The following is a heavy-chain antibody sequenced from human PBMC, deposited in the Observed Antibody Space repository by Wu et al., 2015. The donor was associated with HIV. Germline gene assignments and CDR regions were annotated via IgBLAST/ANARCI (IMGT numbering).Heavy chain of an antibody. J-gene: IGHJ4*02. CDR3: TAVYCTGGICYLGY. Sequence: QVHLVQSGPEMKKPGASVKVSCKTSGYTFSAAYIHWVRQARGQGLEWMGSINPNSGGAKYAQNVQGRVTITRDKSISTAYMELNTLRSDDTAVYYCTAVYCTGGICYLGYWGQGTLLIVSS. CDR2: INPNSGGA. D-gene: IGHD2-8*02. V-gene: IGHV1-2*02. CDR1: GYTFSAAY.